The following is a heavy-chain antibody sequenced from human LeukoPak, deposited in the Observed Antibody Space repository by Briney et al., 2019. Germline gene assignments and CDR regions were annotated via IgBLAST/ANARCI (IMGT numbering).Heavy chain of an antibody. CDR2: ILRNSGSI. V-gene: IGHV3-9*01. D-gene: IGHD6-13*01. CDR1: GFTFDDYA. CDR3: VKDGGRDTAAAYY. J-gene: IGHJ4*02. Sequence: GGSLRLSCAASGFTFDDYAMHWVRQAPGKGLEWVSGILRNSGSIGYADSVKGRFTISRDDAKNSLYLQMNSPRAEDTALYYCVKDGGRDTAAAYYWGQGTLVSVSS.